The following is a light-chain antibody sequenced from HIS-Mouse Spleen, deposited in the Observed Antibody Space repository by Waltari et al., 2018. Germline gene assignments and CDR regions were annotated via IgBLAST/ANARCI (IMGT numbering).Light chain of an antibody. V-gene: IGLV2-11*02. CDR1: SSAVGGYNY. CDR2: DVS. J-gene: IGLJ2*01. Sequence: QSALTQPRSVSGSPGPSVTISRPGPSSAVGGYNYVSWYLHHPGTAPKLMIFDVSKRPSGVPDRFSGSKSGNTASLTISGLQAEDEADYYCCSYAGSYPVVFGGGTKLTVL. CDR3: CSYAGSYPVV.